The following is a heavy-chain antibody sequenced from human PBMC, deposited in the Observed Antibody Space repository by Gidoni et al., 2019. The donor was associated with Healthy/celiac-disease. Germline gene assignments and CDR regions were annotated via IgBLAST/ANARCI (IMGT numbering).Heavy chain of an antibody. CDR1: GFTVSSYG. V-gene: IGHV3-30*18. CDR3: AKELGSSFEYYFDY. Sequence: QVQLVESGGGVVQPGRSLRRSCAASGFTVSSYGMHWVRQAPGKGLEWVAVISYDGSNKYYADSVKGRFTISRDNSKNTLYLQMNSLRAEDTAVYYCAKELGSSFEYYFDYWGQGTLVTVSS. J-gene: IGHJ4*02. D-gene: IGHD6-6*01. CDR2: ISYDGSNK.